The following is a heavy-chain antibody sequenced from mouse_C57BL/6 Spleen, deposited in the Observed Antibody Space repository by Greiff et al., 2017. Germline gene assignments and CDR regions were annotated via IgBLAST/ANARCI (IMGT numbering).Heavy chain of an antibody. CDR2: IWRGGST. V-gene: IGHV2-2*01. CDR1: GFSFTSYC. J-gene: IGHJ4*01. CDR3: AGIYDDYAMDY. Sequence: VQLVESGPGLVQPSQCLSISCTASGFSFTSYCVPWVRQSPGKGLEWLGVIWRGGSTAYNVAFISRLCISKDDTKSQIFFRMISLQDDDTTIYYCAGIYDDYAMDYWGQGTSLTVSS. D-gene: IGHD2-12*01.